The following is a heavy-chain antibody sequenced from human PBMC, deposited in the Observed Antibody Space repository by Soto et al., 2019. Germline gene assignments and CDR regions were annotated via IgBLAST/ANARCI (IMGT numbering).Heavy chain of an antibody. CDR2: IYSGGST. CDR3: AREGGTVTTHYYFDY. D-gene: IGHD4-17*01. CDR1: GFTVRSNY. Sequence: VQLVESGGGLVQPGGSLRLSCAASGFTVRSNYMSWVRQAPGKGLEWVSVIYSGGSTYYADSVKGRFTISRDNSKNTLYLQMNSLRAEDTAGYYCAREGGTVTTHYYFDYWGQGTLVTVSS. J-gene: IGHJ4*02. V-gene: IGHV3-66*01.